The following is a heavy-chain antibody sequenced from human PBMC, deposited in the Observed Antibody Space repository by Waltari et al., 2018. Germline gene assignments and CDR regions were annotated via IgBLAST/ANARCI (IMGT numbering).Heavy chain of an antibody. CDR1: GCPFSRSW. D-gene: IGHD3-9*01. J-gene: IGHJ3*01. CDR3: ARELRGDNDL. CDR2: SNPDRMTR. Sequence: EVQVVESGGGLAQPGGSLSLYWAASGCPFSRSWMHWVRQAPGKGLVWVSRSNPDRMTRDYADSVEGRFTISRDNAQNTLYLQLNNLRVDDTAIYYCARELRGDNDLWGQGTMVTVSS. V-gene: IGHV3-74*01.